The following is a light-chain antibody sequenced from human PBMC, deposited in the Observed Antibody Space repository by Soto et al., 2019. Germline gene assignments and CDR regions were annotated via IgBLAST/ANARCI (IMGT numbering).Light chain of an antibody. Sequence: QSVLTQPPSASGTPGPRVTISCSGSSSNIETNTVNWYQQLPRTAPKLLIYKNNQRPSGVPDRFSGSKSGTSASLAISGLQSEDEADYYCAAWDDSLNGPRFVFGTGTKVTVL. V-gene: IGLV1-44*01. CDR2: KNN. CDR3: AAWDDSLNGPRFV. CDR1: SSNIETNT. J-gene: IGLJ1*01.